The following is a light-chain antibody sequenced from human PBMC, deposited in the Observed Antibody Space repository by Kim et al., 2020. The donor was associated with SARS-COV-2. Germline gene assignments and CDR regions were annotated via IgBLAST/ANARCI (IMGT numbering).Light chain of an antibody. CDR2: EVT. V-gene: IGLV2-23*02. Sequence: QSALAQPASVSGSPGQSITISCTGTSSDVGSFNLVYWYQQHPGKAPKLMISEVTKRSSGVSNRFSASKSGNTASLTISGLLAEDEADYYCCSYAGGGTVIVGGGTQLTVL. CDR1: SSDVGSFNL. J-gene: IGLJ2*01. CDR3: CSYAGGGTVI.